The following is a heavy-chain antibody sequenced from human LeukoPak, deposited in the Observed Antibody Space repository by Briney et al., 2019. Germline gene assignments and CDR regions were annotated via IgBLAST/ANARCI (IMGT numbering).Heavy chain of an antibody. CDR2: INPSGGST. J-gene: IGHJ4*02. CDR1: GYTFTSYY. V-gene: IGHV1-46*01. CDR3: ARRYSSSWYGEGIDY. Sequence: ASVKVSCKASGYTFTSYYMHWVRQAPGQGLEWMGIINPSGGSTSYAQKFQGRVTMTTDTSTSTAYMELRSLRSDDTAVYYCARRYSSSWYGEGIDYWGQGTLVTVSS. D-gene: IGHD6-13*01.